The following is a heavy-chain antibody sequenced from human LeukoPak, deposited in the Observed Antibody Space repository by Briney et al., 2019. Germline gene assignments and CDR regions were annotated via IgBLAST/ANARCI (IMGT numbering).Heavy chain of an antibody. CDR1: GGSISSYY. CDR2: IYYSGST. Sequence: PSETLSLTCTVSGGSISSYYWSWSRQPPGKGLEWIGDIYYSGSTNYNPSLKSRVTISVDTSKNQFSLKLSSVTAADTAVYYCAIPREGLRNLRAFDYWGQGTLVTVSS. CDR3: AIPREGLRNLRAFDY. V-gene: IGHV4-59*12. D-gene: IGHD5-12*01. J-gene: IGHJ4*02.